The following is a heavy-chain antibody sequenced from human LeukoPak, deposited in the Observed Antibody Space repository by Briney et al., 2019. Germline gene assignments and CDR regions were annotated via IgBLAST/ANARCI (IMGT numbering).Heavy chain of an antibody. J-gene: IGHJ5*02. V-gene: IGHV3-20*04. CDR1: GFTFDDYG. CDR2: INWNGGST. D-gene: IGHD3-10*01. CDR3: AREYYYGSGKKFDP. Sequence: GGSLRLSCVASGFTFDDYGMSWVRQAPGKGLEWVSNINWNGGSTGYADSVKGRFTISRDNAKNSLYLQMNSLRAEDTALYYCAREYYYGSGKKFDPWGQGTLVTVSS.